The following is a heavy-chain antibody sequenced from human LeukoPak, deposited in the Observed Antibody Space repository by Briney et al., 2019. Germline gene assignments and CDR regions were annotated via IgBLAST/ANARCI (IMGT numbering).Heavy chain of an antibody. Sequence: SVKVSCKASGGTFSSYAISWVRQAPGQGLEWMGGIIPIFGTANYAQKFQGRVTITTDESTSTAYMEMSSQTSEHTAVYYCAGYYYDSSGYHNIHFDYWGQGTLVTVSS. CDR1: GGTFSSYA. J-gene: IGHJ4*02. V-gene: IGHV1-69*05. CDR2: IIPIFGTA. CDR3: AGYYYDSSGYHNIHFDY. D-gene: IGHD3-22*01.